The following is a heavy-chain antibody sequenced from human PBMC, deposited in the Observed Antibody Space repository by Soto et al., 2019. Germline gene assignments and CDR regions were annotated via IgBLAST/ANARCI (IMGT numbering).Heavy chain of an antibody. CDR1: GFTFSSYG. J-gene: IGHJ4*02. V-gene: IGHV3-30*18. CDR3: AKDVGRYCSGGSCYLAPFDY. D-gene: IGHD2-15*01. Sequence: QVQLVESGGGVVQPGRSLRLSCAASGFTFSSYGMHWVRQAPGKGLEWVAVISYDGSNKYYADSVKGRFTISRDNSKNTLYLQMNSLRGEDTAVYYCAKDVGRYCSGGSCYLAPFDYWGQGTLVTVSS. CDR2: ISYDGSNK.